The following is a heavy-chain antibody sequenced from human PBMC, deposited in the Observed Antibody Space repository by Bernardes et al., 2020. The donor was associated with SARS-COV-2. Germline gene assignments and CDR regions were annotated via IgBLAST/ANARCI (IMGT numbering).Heavy chain of an antibody. D-gene: IGHD5-18*01. J-gene: IGHJ6*02. V-gene: IGHV3-73*01. CDR3: TRHDTAMVRYYGMDV. Sequence: GSSLRLSCAASGFTFSGSAMHWVRQASGNGLEWVARIRSKANSYATAYAATVKGRFTISRDDSKNTAYLQMNSLKTEDTAVYYCTRHDTAMVRYYGMDVWGQGTTVTVSS. CDR2: IRSKANSYAT. CDR1: GFTFSGSA.